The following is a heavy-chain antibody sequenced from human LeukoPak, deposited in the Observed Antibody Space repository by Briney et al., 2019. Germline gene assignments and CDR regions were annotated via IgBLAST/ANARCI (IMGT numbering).Heavy chain of an antibody. CDR2: IWYDGTDK. CDR3: ARDYIVTTKKGFDY. D-gene: IGHD5-12*01. CDR1: GFTFNNYG. Sequence: GGSLRLSCAASGFTFNNYGMHWVRQAPGKRLEWVGRIWYDGTDKFYADSVKGRFTISRDNSKNTLYLQINNLRGEDTAVYYCARDYIVTTKKGFDYWGQGTLVTVSS. J-gene: IGHJ4*02. V-gene: IGHV3-33*08.